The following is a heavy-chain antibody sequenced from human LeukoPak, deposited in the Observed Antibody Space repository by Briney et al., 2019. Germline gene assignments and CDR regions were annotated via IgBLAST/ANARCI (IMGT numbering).Heavy chain of an antibody. Sequence: SVKVSCKASGGTFSSYAISWVRQAPGQGLEWMGGIITIFGTANYAQKFQGRVTMTRNTSISTAYMELSSLRSEDTAVYYCARGYYDFWSGYYTGEWFDPWGQGTLVTVSS. D-gene: IGHD3-3*01. CDR2: IITIFGTA. J-gene: IGHJ5*02. CDR1: GGTFSSYA. CDR3: ARGYYDFWSGYYTGEWFDP. V-gene: IGHV1-69*05.